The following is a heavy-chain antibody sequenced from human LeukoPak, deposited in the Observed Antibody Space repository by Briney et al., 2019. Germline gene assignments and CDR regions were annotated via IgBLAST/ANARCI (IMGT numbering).Heavy chain of an antibody. Sequence: GESLKISCKGSGYSFSNYWIGWVRQMPGKGLEWMGIINPGDSDTRYSPSIQGQVTISADKSINTAYLQWSSLRASDTAIYYCARQTGDKGIDYWGQGTLVTVSS. CDR2: INPGDSDT. CDR1: GYSFSNYW. CDR3: ARQTGDKGIDY. J-gene: IGHJ4*02. V-gene: IGHV5-51*01. D-gene: IGHD7-27*01.